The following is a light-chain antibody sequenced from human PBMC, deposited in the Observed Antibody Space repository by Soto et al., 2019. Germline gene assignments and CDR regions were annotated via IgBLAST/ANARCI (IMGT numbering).Light chain of an antibody. CDR3: SSFARGDDPHVL. V-gene: IGLV2-8*01. J-gene: IGLJ2*01. CDR1: SSDVAGSDY. CDR2: EVT. Sequence: QSALTQPPSASGSPGQSVTISCTGTSSDVAGSDYVSWYQQHPGKAPKLIIYEVTKLPAGVPDRFSGSKSGNTASLTVSGLQADDESYYYCSSFARGDDPHVLFVGGTKLTVL.